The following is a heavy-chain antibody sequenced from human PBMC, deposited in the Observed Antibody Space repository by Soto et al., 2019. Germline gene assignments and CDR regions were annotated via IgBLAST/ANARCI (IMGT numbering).Heavy chain of an antibody. CDR1: GGSISSYY. V-gene: IGHV4-59*08. CDR3: ASCSGAAFYGLDV. CDR2: FYYSGST. Sequence: SETLSLTCTVSGGSISSYYWSWIRQPPGKGLEWIGNFYYSGSTHYNPSLQSRLTISVDTSKNQFSLKLNSVTAADTAVYYCASCSGAAFYGLDVWGQGTTVTVSS. D-gene: IGHD2-15*01. J-gene: IGHJ6*02.